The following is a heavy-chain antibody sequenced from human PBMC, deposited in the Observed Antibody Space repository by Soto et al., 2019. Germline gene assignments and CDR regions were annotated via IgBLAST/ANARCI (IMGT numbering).Heavy chain of an antibody. D-gene: IGHD1-1*01. CDR1: GYTFSDYY. CDR3: AREPATAKPEGVDF. V-gene: IGHV1-2*02. J-gene: IGHJ4*02. Sequence: ASVNVSCKAAGYTFSDYYIHWVRQAPGQGLEWMGWINPNSGGTKYAPKFQGGVTMTRDTSITTAYMELSRLRSGDTAVYYCAREPATAKPEGVDFWGQGTLVIVSS. CDR2: INPNSGGT.